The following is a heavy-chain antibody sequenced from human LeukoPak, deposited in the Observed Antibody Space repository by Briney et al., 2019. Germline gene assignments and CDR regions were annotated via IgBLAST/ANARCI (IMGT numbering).Heavy chain of an antibody. J-gene: IGHJ3*02. D-gene: IGHD3-3*01. Sequence: SETLSLTCTVSGGSISSGSYYWSWIRQPAGKGLEWIGRIYTSGSTNYNPSLKSRDTISVDTSKNQFSLKLSSVTAADTAVYYCARGIITIFGVVIIEGAFDIWGQGTMVTVSS. CDR3: ARGIITIFGVVIIEGAFDI. CDR2: IYTSGST. V-gene: IGHV4-61*02. CDR1: GGSISSGSYY.